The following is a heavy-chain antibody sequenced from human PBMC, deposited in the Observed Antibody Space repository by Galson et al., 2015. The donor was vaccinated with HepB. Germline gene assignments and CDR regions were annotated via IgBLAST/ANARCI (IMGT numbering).Heavy chain of an antibody. CDR2: ISGSGGTT. Sequence: SLRLSCAASGFPFSTYTMSWVRQAPGNGLEWVSAISGSGGTTYYADSVRGRFTISRDNTKRTLYLQMNRLRGEDTALYYCAKDRNSTSPGTYGMDVWGQGTTVTVFS. CDR3: AKDRNSTSPGTYGMDV. D-gene: IGHD6-6*01. CDR1: GFPFSTYT. V-gene: IGHV3-23*01. J-gene: IGHJ6*02.